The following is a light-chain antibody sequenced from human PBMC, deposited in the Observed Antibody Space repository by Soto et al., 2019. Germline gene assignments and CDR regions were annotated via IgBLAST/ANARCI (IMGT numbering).Light chain of an antibody. CDR3: ISYTTSSTWV. CDR1: SSDVGNYNY. J-gene: IGLJ3*02. CDR2: DGS. Sequence: QSALTQPASVSGSPGQSITISCTGTSSDVGNYNYVSWYQQHPGKAPKLMIYDGSNRPSGVSNRFSGSKSGNTASLTISGLQAEDEADYYCISYTTSSTWVFGGGTKLTVL. V-gene: IGLV2-14*01.